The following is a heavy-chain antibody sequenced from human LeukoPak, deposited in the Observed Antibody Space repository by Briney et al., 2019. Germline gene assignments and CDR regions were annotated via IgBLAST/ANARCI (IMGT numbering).Heavy chain of an antibody. CDR3: AGDYGSGSYRFDY. Sequence: PSETLSLTCTVSGGSISSSSYSWGWIRQPPGKGLEWIGSIYYSGSTYYNPSLKSRVTISVDTSNNQFSLKLSSVTAADTAVYYCAGDYGSGSYRFDYWGQGTLVTVSS. CDR1: GGSISSSSYS. J-gene: IGHJ4*02. CDR2: IYYSGST. D-gene: IGHD3-10*01. V-gene: IGHV4-39*02.